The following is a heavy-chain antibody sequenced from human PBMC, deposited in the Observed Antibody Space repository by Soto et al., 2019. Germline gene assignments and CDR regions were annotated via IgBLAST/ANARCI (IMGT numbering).Heavy chain of an antibody. CDR2: SSATGAGT. V-gene: IGHV3-23*01. Sequence: EVQLLESGGGLVQPGGSLRLSCAASGFTFSSYGMTWVCQAPGKGLEWVSFSSATGAGTYYADSVKCRFTISRDNSKNPLYLQMTSLRADETAVYYCAKDRRAGGNYGFYSDFWGQGALVIVSS. CDR1: GFTFSSYG. J-gene: IGHJ4*02. D-gene: IGHD1-7*01. CDR3: AKDRRAGGNYGFYSDF.